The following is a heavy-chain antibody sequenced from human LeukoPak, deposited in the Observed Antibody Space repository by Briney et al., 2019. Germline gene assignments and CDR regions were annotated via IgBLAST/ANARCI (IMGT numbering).Heavy chain of an antibody. CDR3: ARDRGARKGTDAFDI. D-gene: IGHD1-26*01. CDR1: GFTFSSYA. CDR2: ISGSGGST. Sequence: GGSLRLSCAASGFTFSSYAMSWVRQAPGKGLEWVSAISGSGGSTYYADSVKGRFTISRDNSKNTLYLQMNSLGAEDTAVYYCARDRGARKGTDAFDIWGQGTMVTVSS. J-gene: IGHJ3*02. V-gene: IGHV3-23*01.